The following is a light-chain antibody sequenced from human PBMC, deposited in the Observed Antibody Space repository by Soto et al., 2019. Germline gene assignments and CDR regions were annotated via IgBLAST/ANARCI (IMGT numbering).Light chain of an antibody. Sequence: DMQMTQSPSSLSASVGDRVTITCQASQDISNYLNWYQHKPGKAPKLLIYDASSLESGVPSRFSGSGSGTEFTLTISSLQPDDFATYDCQQYNSYSPTFGQGTKVDIK. CDR2: DAS. J-gene: IGKJ1*01. CDR1: QDISNY. V-gene: IGKV1-5*01. CDR3: QQYNSYSPT.